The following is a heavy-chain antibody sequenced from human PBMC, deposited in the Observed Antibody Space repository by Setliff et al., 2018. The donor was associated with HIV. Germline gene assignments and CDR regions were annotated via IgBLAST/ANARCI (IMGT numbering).Heavy chain of an antibody. CDR2: FSPTGSP. D-gene: IGHD5-12*01. V-gene: IGHV4-34*01. Sequence: SETLSLTCTVSGGSFSSYYWNWIRQPPGKGLEWIGEFSPTGSPTYNPSLESRVTISVDTSKNQCSLKLRSLTAADTAIYYCARGAPRGRLRFPNWFDPWGQGTLVTVSS. J-gene: IGHJ5*02. CDR3: ARGAPRGRLRFPNWFDP. CDR1: GGSFSSYY.